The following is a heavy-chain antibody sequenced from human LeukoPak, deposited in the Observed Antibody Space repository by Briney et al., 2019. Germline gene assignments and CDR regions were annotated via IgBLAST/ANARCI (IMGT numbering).Heavy chain of an antibody. CDR3: ASTIAVAGTFDY. Sequence: PSETLSLTCAVYGGSFSGYYWSWIRQPPGKGPEWIGEINHSGSTNYTPSLKSRVTISVDTSKNQCSLKLSSVTAADTAVYYCASTIAVAGTFDYWGQGTLVTVSS. CDR1: GGSFSGYY. CDR2: INHSGST. J-gene: IGHJ4*02. D-gene: IGHD6-19*01. V-gene: IGHV4-34*01.